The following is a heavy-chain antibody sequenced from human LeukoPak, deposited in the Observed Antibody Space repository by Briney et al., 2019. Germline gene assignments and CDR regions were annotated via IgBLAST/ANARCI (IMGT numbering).Heavy chain of an antibody. Sequence: GGSLRLSCAASGFTLSSYAMSWVRQAPGKGLEWVSAISDTGNTYHADSVKGRFTISRDNSKNTLYLQMNSLRAEDTAVYYCAKVESKDYYDSSGYHNFDYWGQGTLVTVSS. CDR1: GFTLSSYA. CDR2: ISDTGNT. CDR3: AKVESKDYYDSSGYHNFDY. D-gene: IGHD3-22*01. V-gene: IGHV3-23*01. J-gene: IGHJ4*02.